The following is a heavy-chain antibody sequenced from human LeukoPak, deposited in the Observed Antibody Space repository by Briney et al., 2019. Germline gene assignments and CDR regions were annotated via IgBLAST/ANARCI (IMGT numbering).Heavy chain of an antibody. J-gene: IGHJ4*02. CDR1: GGSISSSDYY. CDR3: ARGDTAMAPIDY. CDR2: IYYSGST. D-gene: IGHD5-18*01. Sequence: PSETLSLTCTVSGGSISSSDYYWSWIRQPPGKGLEWIGYIYYSGSTYYNPSLKSRVTISVDTSKNQFSLKLSSVTAADTAVYYCARGDTAMAPIDYWGQGTLVTVSS. V-gene: IGHV4-30-4*01.